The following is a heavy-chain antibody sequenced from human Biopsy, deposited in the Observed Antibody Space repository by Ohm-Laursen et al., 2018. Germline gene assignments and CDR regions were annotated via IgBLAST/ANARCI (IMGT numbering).Heavy chain of an antibody. CDR2: ISSRSSDI. V-gene: IGHV3-21*01. D-gene: IGHD4-17*01. Sequence: SLRLSCAASGFIFSTYTMNWVRQAPGEGLEWVSSISSRSSDIYYADSVKGRFTISRDNAKNSLFLHMNSLRAEDTAVYYCARGQTVAPGYYGMDVWGQGTTVTVSS. CDR1: GFIFSTYT. J-gene: IGHJ6*02. CDR3: ARGQTVAPGYYGMDV.